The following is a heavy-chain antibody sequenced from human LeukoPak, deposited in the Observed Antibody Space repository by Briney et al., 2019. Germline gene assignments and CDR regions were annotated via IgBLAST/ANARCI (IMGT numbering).Heavy chain of an antibody. V-gene: IGHV1-24*01. Sequence: ASVKVSCKVSGYTLTELSMHWVRQAPGKGLEWMGGFDPEDGETIYAQKFQGRVTMTEDTSTDTAYMELSSLRSDDTAVYYCATVEDFDWLSNHAFDIWGQGTMVTVSS. D-gene: IGHD3-9*01. CDR2: FDPEDGET. CDR1: GYTLTELS. CDR3: ATVEDFDWLSNHAFDI. J-gene: IGHJ3*02.